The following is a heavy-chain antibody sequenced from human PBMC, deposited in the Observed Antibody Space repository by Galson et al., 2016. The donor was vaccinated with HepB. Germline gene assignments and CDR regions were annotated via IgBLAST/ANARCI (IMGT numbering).Heavy chain of an antibody. CDR3: ARESEASGVVSFPH. Sequence: SVKVSCKASGYTFTTYGISWARQAPGRGLEWMGWISAYYGTTKYAQKFQGRVTLTRDIATSTAYMELGSLRYDDTAVYYCARESEASGVVSFPHWGQGTLVTVSS. J-gene: IGHJ1*01. V-gene: IGHV1-18*01. D-gene: IGHD2-8*02. CDR2: ISAYYGTT. CDR1: GYTFTTYG.